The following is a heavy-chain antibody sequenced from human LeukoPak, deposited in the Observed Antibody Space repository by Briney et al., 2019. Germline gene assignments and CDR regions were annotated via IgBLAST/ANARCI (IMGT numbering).Heavy chain of an antibody. CDR2: IIPIFGTA. CDR3: ASGGSSGISDY. Sequence: SVKVSCKASGGTFSSYAISWVRQAPGQGLEWMGGIIPIFGTANYAQKFQGRVTITADESTSTAYMVLSSLRSEDTAVYYCASGGSSGISDYWGQGTLVTVSS. V-gene: IGHV1-69*13. J-gene: IGHJ4*02. CDR1: GGTFSSYA. D-gene: IGHD6-13*01.